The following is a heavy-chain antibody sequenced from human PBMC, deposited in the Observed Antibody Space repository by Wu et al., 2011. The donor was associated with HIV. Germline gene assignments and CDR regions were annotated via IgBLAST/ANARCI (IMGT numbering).Heavy chain of an antibody. V-gene: IGHV1-69*05. Sequence: VQSGPEVRKPGSSVKVSCQASGGSFKTYAISWVRQAPGQGLEWMGVIIPLSGTTNYAPRFQGRITLTTDESTNTAYMELSSLKWEDTATFYCSRMSYYGDSGYYYFDDWGQGTLVTVSS. D-gene: IGHD3-3*01. CDR3: SRMSYYGDSGYYYFDD. CDR2: IIPLSGTT. J-gene: IGHJ4*02. CDR1: GGSFKTYA.